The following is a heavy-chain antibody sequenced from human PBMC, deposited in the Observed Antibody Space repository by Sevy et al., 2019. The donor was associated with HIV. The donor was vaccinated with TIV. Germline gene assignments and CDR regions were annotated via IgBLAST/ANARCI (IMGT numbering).Heavy chain of an antibody. CDR3: ARSIASVLPGPLGLFFRVYSNWFGP. CDR2: ISHIGST. Sequence: SETLSLTCAVYGGSFSDYYWSWIRQPPGGGLEWIGEISHIGSTNYNPSLKSQVTMSLVTSTNQFSLKLKSMTAADTAVYYCARSIASVLPGPLGLFFRVYSNWFGPWGQGTLVTVSS. V-gene: IGHV4-34*01. CDR1: GGSFSDYY. J-gene: IGHJ5*02. D-gene: IGHD6-13*01.